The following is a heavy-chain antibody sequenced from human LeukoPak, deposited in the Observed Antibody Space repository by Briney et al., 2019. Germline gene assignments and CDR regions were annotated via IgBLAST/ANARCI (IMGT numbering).Heavy chain of an antibody. CDR3: ASGTRECGGVAPCAFDI. D-gene: IGHD2-21*01. Sequence: GGSLRLSCAASGFTFGPYTMNWVRQAPGKGLEWVSYISSSSDTIYYADSVKGRFTISRDNAKNSLYLQMNSLRAEDTAVYYCASGTRECGGVAPCAFDIWGQGTMVTVSS. CDR1: GFTFGPYT. J-gene: IGHJ3*02. CDR2: ISSSSDTI. V-gene: IGHV3-48*04.